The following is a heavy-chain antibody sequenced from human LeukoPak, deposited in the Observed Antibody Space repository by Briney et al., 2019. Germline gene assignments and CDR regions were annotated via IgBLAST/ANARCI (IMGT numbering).Heavy chain of an antibody. D-gene: IGHD3-10*01. CDR3: ARETYYYGSGSPDAFDI. CDR1: GFTFSSYS. Sequence: GGSLRLSCAASGFTFSSYSMDWVRQAPGKGLGWVSSISSSSSYIYYADSVKGRFTISRDNAKNSLYLQMNSLRAEDTAVCYCARETYYYGSGSPDAFDIWGQGTMVTVSP. V-gene: IGHV3-21*01. J-gene: IGHJ3*02. CDR2: ISSSSSYI.